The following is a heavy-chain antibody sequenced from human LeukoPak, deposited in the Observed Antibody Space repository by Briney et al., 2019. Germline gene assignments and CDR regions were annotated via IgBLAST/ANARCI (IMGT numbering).Heavy chain of an antibody. CDR2: IYYSGST. CDR1: GGSISSYY. V-gene: IGHV4-59*08. J-gene: IGHJ4*02. Sequence: PSETLSLTCTVPGGSISSYYWSCIRQPPGKGLEWIGYIYYSGSTNYNPSIKSRATISVDTSKNQFALKLSSVTAADTAVYYCARHWYSSGWYHPVDYWGQGTLVTVPS. D-gene: IGHD6-19*01. CDR3: ARHWYSSGWYHPVDY.